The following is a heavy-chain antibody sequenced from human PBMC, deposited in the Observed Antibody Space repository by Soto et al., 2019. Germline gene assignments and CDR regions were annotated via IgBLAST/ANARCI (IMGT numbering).Heavy chain of an antibody. Sequence: ESGGGLIQPGGSLRLSCAASGFTVSSNYMSWVRQAPGKGLEWVSVIYSGGSTYYADSVKGRFTISRDNSKNTLYLQMNSLRAEDTAVYYCARGARIYSSSWATAPYYGMDVWGQGTTVTVSS. CDR2: IYSGGST. V-gene: IGHV3-53*01. D-gene: IGHD6-13*01. J-gene: IGHJ6*02. CDR1: GFTVSSNY. CDR3: ARGARIYSSSWATAPYYGMDV.